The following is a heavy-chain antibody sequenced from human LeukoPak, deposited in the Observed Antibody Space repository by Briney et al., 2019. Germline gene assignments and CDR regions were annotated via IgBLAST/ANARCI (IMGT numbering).Heavy chain of an antibody. V-gene: IGHV3-72*01. CDR1: GFTFSDHY. CDR2: TKNKAHGYTT. CDR3: ARVSYNWYYFDF. J-gene: IGHJ4*02. D-gene: IGHD1-1*01. Sequence: GGSLRLSCAASGFTFSDHYMDWVRQAPGKALEWVGRTKNKAHGYTTEYAASVEGRFTISRDDSKNSLYLQMNSLKTEDTAVYFCARVSYNWYYFDFWGQGTLVTVSS.